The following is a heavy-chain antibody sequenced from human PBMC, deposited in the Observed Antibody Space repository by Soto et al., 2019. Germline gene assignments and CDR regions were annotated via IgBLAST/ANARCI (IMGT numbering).Heavy chain of an antibody. CDR3: AKDAIHVLLGYTYGAGGTDV. CDR1: GFTFDDYA. D-gene: IGHD5-18*01. CDR2: ISWNSGDI. Sequence: PGGSLRLSCAASGFTFDDYAMHWVRLAPGKGLEWVSGISWNSGDIYYADSVKGRFTISRDNAKNSLYLQMNSLRPDDTAMYYCAKDAIHVLLGYTYGAGGTDVWGQGTTVTVSS. V-gene: IGHV3-9*01. J-gene: IGHJ6*02.